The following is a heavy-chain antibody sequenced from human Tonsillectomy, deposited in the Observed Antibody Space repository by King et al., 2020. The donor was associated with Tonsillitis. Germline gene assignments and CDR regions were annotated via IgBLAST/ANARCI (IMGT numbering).Heavy chain of an antibody. D-gene: IGHD4-17*01. CDR1: GYTFSTYD. J-gene: IGHJ4*02. CDR3: ARARPGDGDYADY. V-gene: IGHV1-8*01. CDR2: MNPKSGNT. Sequence: QLVQSGAEVKKPGASVKVSCEASGYTFSTYDINWVRQATGQGLEWMGWMNPKSGNTGYAQKFQGRVTMTRNTSISTAYMELSSLRSEDTAVYYCARARPGDGDYADYWGQGTLVTVSS.